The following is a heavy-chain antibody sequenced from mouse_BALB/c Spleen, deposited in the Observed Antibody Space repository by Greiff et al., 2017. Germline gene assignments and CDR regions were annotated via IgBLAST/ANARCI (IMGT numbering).Heavy chain of an antibody. D-gene: IGHD2-10*02. J-gene: IGHJ4*01. CDR1: GDSITSGY. V-gene: IGHV3-8*02. CDR3: AMYGNYEGYYAMDY. Sequence: EVKVVESGPSLVKPSQTLSLTCSVTGDSITSGYWNWIRKFPGNKLEYMGYISYSGSTYYNPSLKSRISITRDTSKNQYYLQLNSVTTEDTATYYCAMYGNYEGYYAMDYWGQGTSVTVSS. CDR2: ISYSGST.